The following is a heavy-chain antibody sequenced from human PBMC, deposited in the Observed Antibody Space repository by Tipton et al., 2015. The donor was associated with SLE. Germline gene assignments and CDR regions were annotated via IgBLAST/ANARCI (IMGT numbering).Heavy chain of an antibody. Sequence: QVQLVQSGPEVKKPGASVKVSCKTSGYTFTSRGLSWVRQAPGQGLEWMGWISGYNENTQYAEKFQGRVIMTTDSLTRTVYLDLTSLRSDDTAVYYCATTDPGVVKEFDFWGQGTLVIVSS. CDR3: ATTDPGVVKEFDF. J-gene: IGHJ4*02. V-gene: IGHV1-18*01. CDR2: ISGYNENT. CDR1: GYTFTSRG. D-gene: IGHD3-3*01.